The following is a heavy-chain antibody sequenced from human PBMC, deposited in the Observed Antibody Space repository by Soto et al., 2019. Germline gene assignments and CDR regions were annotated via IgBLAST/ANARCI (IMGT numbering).Heavy chain of an antibody. CDR2: IIHPDIT. Sequence: PGGSLRLSCAASGFTFENCGMIWVRQAPGKGLEWVAAIIHPDITNYADSVKGRFTISRDNAKTSLYLQMNSLRAEDTALYYCAKDRGSGSYAANYYYYGMDVWGQGTTVTVSS. CDR1: GFTFENCG. J-gene: IGHJ6*02. CDR3: AKDRGSGSYAANYYYYGMDV. V-gene: IGHV3-9*01. D-gene: IGHD3-10*01.